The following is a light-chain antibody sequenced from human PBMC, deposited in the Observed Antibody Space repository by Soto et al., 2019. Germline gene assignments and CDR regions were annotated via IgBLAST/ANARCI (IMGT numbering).Light chain of an antibody. Sequence: DIQMTQSPSSLSASIGDRITITCRASQSISTYLNWYQQKPGKAPSLLIYGASTLQSGVPSRFSGSRSATDFTLTISSLQPEDFATYYCQQTFLTPPLTFGGGTKVEIK. CDR1: QSISTY. J-gene: IGKJ4*01. V-gene: IGKV1-39*01. CDR3: QQTFLTPPLT. CDR2: GAS.